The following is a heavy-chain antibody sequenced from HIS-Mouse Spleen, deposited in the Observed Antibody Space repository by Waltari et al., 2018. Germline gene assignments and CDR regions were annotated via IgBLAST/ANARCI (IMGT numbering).Heavy chain of an antibody. D-gene: IGHD1-26*01. CDR3: AKDFLSSLSGY. CDR1: GFTFSSQS. Sequence: EVQLLESGGGLVQPGGSMSLSCAASGFTFSSQSLPLGRQAPGKGLEWVAAISGSGGSTYYADSVKGRFTISRDNSKNTLYLQMNSLRAEDTAVYYCAKDFLSSLSGYWGQGTLVTVSS. CDR2: ISGSGGST. J-gene: IGHJ4*02. V-gene: IGHV3-23*01.